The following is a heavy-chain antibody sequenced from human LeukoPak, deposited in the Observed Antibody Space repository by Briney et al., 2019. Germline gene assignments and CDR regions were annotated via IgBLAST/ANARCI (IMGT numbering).Heavy chain of an antibody. Sequence: PGGSLRLSCAASGFTFSSYLMHWVRHVPGKGLVWVSRIKSDGSSTNYADSVKGRFTISRDNAKNTLYLQMNSLRAEDTAVYYCARGFGYNYGYGWFDPWGQGTLATVSS. V-gene: IGHV3-74*01. CDR1: GFTFSSYL. D-gene: IGHD5-18*01. J-gene: IGHJ5*02. CDR2: IKSDGSST. CDR3: ARGFGYNYGYGWFDP.